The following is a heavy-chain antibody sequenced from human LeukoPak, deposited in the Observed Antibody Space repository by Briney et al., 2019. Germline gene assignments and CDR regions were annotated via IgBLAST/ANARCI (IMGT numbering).Heavy chain of an antibody. J-gene: IGHJ6*03. CDR3: AREVSGTKWDYYYYYMDV. CDR2: ISSSGSTI. D-gene: IGHD1/OR15-1a*01. Sequence: GGSLRLSCAASGFTFSDYYMSWIRQAPGKGLEWVSYISSSGSTIYYADSVKGRFTISRDNSKNTLYLQMNSLRAEDTAVYYCAREVSGTKWDYYYYYMDVWGKGTTVTVSS. CDR1: GFTFSDYY. V-gene: IGHV3-11*04.